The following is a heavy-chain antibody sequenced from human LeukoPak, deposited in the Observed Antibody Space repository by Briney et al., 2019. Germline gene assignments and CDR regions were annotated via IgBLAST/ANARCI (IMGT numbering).Heavy chain of an antibody. J-gene: IGHJ4*02. Sequence: SETLSLTCTVSGDSISSSSYYWGWIRQPPGKGLEWIGSIYYSGSTYYNPSLKSRVTISVDTSENQFSLNLRSVTAADTAVYYCASEGLAVAGNFLYWGQGALVTVSS. D-gene: IGHD6-19*01. CDR2: IYYSGST. CDR1: GDSISSSSYY. CDR3: ASEGLAVAGNFLY. V-gene: IGHV4-39*07.